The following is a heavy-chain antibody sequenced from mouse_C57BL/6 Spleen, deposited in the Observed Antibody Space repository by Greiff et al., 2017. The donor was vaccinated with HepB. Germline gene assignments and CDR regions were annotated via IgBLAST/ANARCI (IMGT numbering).Heavy chain of an antibody. CDR1: GFTFSNYW. Sequence: EVQLQQSGGGLVQPGGSMKLSCVASGFTFSNYWMNWVRQSPEKGLEWVAQIRLKSDNYATDYAESVKGRFTISRDDSKSSVYLPMNNLRAEDTGIYSCTGKFIAAVVATDCWGQGPTLTVSS. V-gene: IGHV6-3*01. J-gene: IGHJ2*01. CDR3: TGKFIAAVVATDC. CDR2: IRLKSDNYAT. D-gene: IGHD1-1*01.